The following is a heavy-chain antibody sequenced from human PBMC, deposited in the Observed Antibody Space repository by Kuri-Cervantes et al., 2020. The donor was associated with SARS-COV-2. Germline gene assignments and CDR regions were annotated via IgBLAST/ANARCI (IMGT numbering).Heavy chain of an antibody. J-gene: IGHJ3*02. CDR3: ARSYDFWRAPSGYAFDI. V-gene: IGHV1-69*13. D-gene: IGHD3-3*01. Sequence: SVKVSCKASGGTFSSYAISWVRQAPGQGLEWMGRIIPIFGTANYAQKFQGRVTITADESTSTAYMELSSLRSEDTAVYYCARSYDFWRAPSGYAFDIWGQGTMVTVSS. CDR2: IIPIFGTA. CDR1: GGTFSSYA.